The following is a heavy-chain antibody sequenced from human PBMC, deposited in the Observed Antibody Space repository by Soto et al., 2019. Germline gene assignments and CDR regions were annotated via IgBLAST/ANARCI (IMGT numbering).Heavy chain of an antibody. D-gene: IGHD6-13*01. V-gene: IGHV1-69*13. CDR3: ATAVGQQLPLYYFDS. CDR1: GDTFSSSA. Sequence: GASVKVSGKASGDTFSSSAITWVRQGPGQGLEWMGGIIPIFGTANYAQKFQGRVTITADESTSTAYMELSSLRSEDTAMYYCATAVGQQLPLYYFDSWGQGTLVTVSS. CDR2: IIPIFGTA. J-gene: IGHJ4*02.